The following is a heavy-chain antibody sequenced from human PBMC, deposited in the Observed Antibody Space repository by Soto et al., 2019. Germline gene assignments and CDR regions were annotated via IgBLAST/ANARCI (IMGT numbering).Heavy chain of an antibody. CDR3: AKARAMVRGVIISYYYYGMDV. V-gene: IGHV3-23*01. J-gene: IGHJ6*02. CDR2: ISGSGGST. D-gene: IGHD3-10*01. Sequence: EVQLLESGGGLVQPGGSLRLSCAASGFTFSSYAMSWVRQAPGKGLEWVSAISGSGGSTYYADSVKGRFTISRDNSKNTLYLQMNSLRAEDTAVYYCAKARAMVRGVIISYYYYGMDVWGQGTTVTVSS. CDR1: GFTFSSYA.